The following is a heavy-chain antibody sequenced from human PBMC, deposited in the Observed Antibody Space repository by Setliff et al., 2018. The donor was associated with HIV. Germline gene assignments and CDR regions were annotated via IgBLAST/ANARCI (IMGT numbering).Heavy chain of an antibody. CDR1: GGSISSSNYY. D-gene: IGHD3-16*01. V-gene: IGHV4-39*07. Sequence: PSETLSLTCTVSGGSISSSNYYWGWIRQPPGKGLEWIGSAGSADYGGNAYYNPSLKSRVTVSVETSKNQFSLKLSSVTAADTAVFYCARYRGHFDYWGQGTLVTVS. J-gene: IGHJ4*02. CDR2: AGSADYGGNA. CDR3: ARYRGHFDY.